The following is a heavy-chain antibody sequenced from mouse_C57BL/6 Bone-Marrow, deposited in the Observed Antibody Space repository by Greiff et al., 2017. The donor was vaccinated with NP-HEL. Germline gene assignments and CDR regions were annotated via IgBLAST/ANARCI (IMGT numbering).Heavy chain of an antibody. D-gene: IGHD4-1*02. Sequence: VQLVESGPGLVAPSQSLSITCTVSGFSLTSYAISWVRQPPGKGLEWLGVIWTGGGTNYNSALKSRLSISKDNSKSQVFLKMNSLQTDDTARYYCARNSLSPSQLGRIDYWGQGTTLTVSS. CDR2: IWTGGGT. V-gene: IGHV2-9-1*01. CDR1: GFSLTSYA. CDR3: ARNSLSPSQLGRIDY. J-gene: IGHJ2*01.